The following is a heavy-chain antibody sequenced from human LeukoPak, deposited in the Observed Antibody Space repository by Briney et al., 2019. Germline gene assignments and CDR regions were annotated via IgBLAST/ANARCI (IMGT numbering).Heavy chain of an antibody. J-gene: IGHJ4*02. V-gene: IGHV3-21*01. D-gene: IGHD6-13*01. Sequence: PGGSLRLSCAASGFTCSSYSMNWVRQAPGKGLEWVSSISSSSSYIYYTDSVKGPFTIPRDNAKNSLYLQMNSLRAEDTAVYYCARDLNAAAGTPGGVYWGQGTLVTVSS. CDR2: ISSSSSYI. CDR3: ARDLNAAAGTPGGVY. CDR1: GFTCSSYS.